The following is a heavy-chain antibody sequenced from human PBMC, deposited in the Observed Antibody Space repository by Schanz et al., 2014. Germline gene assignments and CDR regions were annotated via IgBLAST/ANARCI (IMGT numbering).Heavy chain of an antibody. V-gene: IGHV3-23*01. D-gene: IGHD2-2*01. CDR2: ISDRGDGT. J-gene: IGHJ4*02. Sequence: EQVLESGGGFVQPGGSLRLSCATSGFTFTTFAMTWVRQAPGKGLEWVSGISDRGDGTNYGDSVRGRFTISRDNAKNSLYLQMNSLRAEDTAVYYCERFQSPHQPFDYWGQGTLVTVSS. CDR3: ERFQSPHQPFDY. CDR1: GFTFTTFA.